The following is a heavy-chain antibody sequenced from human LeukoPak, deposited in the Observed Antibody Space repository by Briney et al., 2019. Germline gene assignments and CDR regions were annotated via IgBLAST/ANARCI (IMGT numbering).Heavy chain of an antibody. Sequence: SETLSLTCAVYGGSFSGYYCSWIRQPPGKGLEWIGEINHSGSTNYNPSLKSRVTISVDTSKNQFSLKLSSVTAADTAVYYCASSVGHHRGVIGYYFDYWGQGTLVTVSS. CDR3: ASSVGHHRGVIGYYFDY. CDR2: INHSGST. D-gene: IGHD3-10*01. J-gene: IGHJ4*02. CDR1: GGSFSGYY. V-gene: IGHV4-34*01.